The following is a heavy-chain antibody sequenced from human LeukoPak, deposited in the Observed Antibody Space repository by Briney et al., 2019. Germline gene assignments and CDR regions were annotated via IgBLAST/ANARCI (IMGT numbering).Heavy chain of an antibody. Sequence: ASVKVSCKTSGYTFIGYYIHWVRQAPGQGLESMGWINPHSGDTNYALKFQGRVTMTRDTSISTAYMELSRLRSDDTAVYYCARDQWLVRGVLDYWGQGTLVTVSS. D-gene: IGHD6-19*01. CDR3: ARDQWLVRGVLDY. J-gene: IGHJ4*02. CDR1: GYTFIGYY. CDR2: INPHSGDT. V-gene: IGHV1-2*02.